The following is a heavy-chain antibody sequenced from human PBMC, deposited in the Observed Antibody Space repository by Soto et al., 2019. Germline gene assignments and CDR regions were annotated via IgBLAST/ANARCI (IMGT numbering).Heavy chain of an antibody. Sequence: TLSLTCAVSGGSISSGGYSCSWIRQPPGKGLEWIGYIYHSGSTYYNPSLKSRVTISVDRSKNQFSLKLSSVTAADTAVYYCARAYSSGWQPFDPWGQGTLVTVSS. CDR3: ARAYSSGWQPFDP. CDR1: GGSISSGGYS. D-gene: IGHD6-19*01. CDR2: IYHSGST. J-gene: IGHJ5*02. V-gene: IGHV4-30-2*01.